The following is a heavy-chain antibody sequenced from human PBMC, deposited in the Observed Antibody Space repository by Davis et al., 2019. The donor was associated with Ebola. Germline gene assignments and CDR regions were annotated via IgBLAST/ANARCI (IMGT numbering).Heavy chain of an antibody. Sequence: PGGSLRLSCEDSGFTFASHDMNWVRQAPGKGLEWVSAISGSGTTTYYADSVKGRFTISSDNSKNTLSLLMNSLRAEDTAVYYCAAPPPHYIENSAYFQYWGPGTLVTVSS. J-gene: IGHJ4*02. D-gene: IGHD3-22*01. CDR2: ISGSGTTT. CDR1: GFTFASHD. CDR3: AAPPPHYIENSAYFQY. V-gene: IGHV3-23*01.